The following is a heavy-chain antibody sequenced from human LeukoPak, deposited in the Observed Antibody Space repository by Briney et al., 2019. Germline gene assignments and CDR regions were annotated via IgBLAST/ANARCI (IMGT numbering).Heavy chain of an antibody. Sequence: SETLSLTCTVSGGSLSSYYWSWIRQSPEKGLEWIGYIYYSGSTNYNPSLKSRVTISVDTSKNQFSLKLSSVTAADTAVYYCARATQYYYGSGYFDYWGQGTLVTVSS. V-gene: IGHV4-59*01. J-gene: IGHJ4*02. CDR3: ARATQYYYGSGYFDY. CDR2: IYYSGST. CDR1: GGSLSSYY. D-gene: IGHD3-10*01.